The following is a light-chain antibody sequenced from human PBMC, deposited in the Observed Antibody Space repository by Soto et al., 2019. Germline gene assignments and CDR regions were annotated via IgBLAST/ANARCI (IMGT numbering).Light chain of an antibody. J-gene: IGKJ4*01. CDR2: AAS. Sequence: DIQMTQSPSSLSASVGDRVTITCRASQSISSYLNWYQQKPGKAPKLMIYAASSLQSGVPSRFSGSGSWTEFTLTIRSLQHEDFANYYCQQSYSTPLAFGGGTTVEIK. CDR3: QQSYSTPLA. CDR1: QSISSY. V-gene: IGKV1-39*01.